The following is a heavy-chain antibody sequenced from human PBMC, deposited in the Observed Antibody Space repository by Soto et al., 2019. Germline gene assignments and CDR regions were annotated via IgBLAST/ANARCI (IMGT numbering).Heavy chain of an antibody. V-gene: IGHV3-48*02. CDR3: ARDGKGAAYTHGPYYFAY. CDR2: ITSTSSAI. Sequence: PGGSLRLSCAASGFPFSFYSMNWVRQAPGKGLEWISYITSTSSAINYADSVRGRFTISRDNAMRSLFLHMNSLRDEDTAVYYCARDGKGAAYTHGPYYFAYWGQGALVTVSS. D-gene: IGHD1-1*01. CDR1: GFPFSFYS. J-gene: IGHJ4*02.